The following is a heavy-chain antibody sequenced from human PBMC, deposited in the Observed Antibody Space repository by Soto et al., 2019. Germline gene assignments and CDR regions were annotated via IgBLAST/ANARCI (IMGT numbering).Heavy chain of an antibody. CDR2: IIPIFGTA. J-gene: IGHJ4*02. Sequence: SVKVSCKASGGTFSSYAISWVRQAPGQGLEWMGGIIPIFGTANYAQKFQGRVTITADKSTSTAYMELSSLRSEDTAVYYCAREGSGRPDLAYWGPGTLVTVSS. V-gene: IGHV1-69*06. CDR1: GGTFSSYA. CDR3: AREGSGRPDLAY. D-gene: IGHD3-10*01.